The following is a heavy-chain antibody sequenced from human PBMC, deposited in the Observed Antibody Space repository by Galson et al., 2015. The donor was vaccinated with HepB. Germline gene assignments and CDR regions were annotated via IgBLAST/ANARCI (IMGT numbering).Heavy chain of an antibody. CDR1: GGSISNYY. J-gene: IGHJ4*02. CDR2: IYYSGST. D-gene: IGHD2-15*01. V-gene: IGHV4-59*01. CDR3: ARLGYCSGGACHPDD. Sequence: ETLSLTCTVSGGSISNYYWSWIRQPPGKGLEWIGWIYYSGSTNYNPSLKSRVTISVDTSKNQFSLKLSSVTAADTALYYCARLGYCSGGACHPDDWGQGTLVAVSS.